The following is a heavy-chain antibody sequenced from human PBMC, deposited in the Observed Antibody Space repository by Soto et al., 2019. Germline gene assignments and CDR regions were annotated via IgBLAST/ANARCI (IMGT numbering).Heavy chain of an antibody. CDR1: GFTFSSYA. CDR3: AKEWGSAPKAVTAD. CDR2: ISGSGGST. Sequence: EVQLLESGGGLVQPGGSLRLSCAAPGFTFSSYAMSWVRQAPGKGLEWVSAISGSGGSTYYADSVKGRFTIPRDNSKNPLYLQMNSLRAEDTAVYYCAKEWGSAPKAVTADWGQGTLVTVSS. V-gene: IGHV3-23*01. J-gene: IGHJ4*02. D-gene: IGHD2-21*02.